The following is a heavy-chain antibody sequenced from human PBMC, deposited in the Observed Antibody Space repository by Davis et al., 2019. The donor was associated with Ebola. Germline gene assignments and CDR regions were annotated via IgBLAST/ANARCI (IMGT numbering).Heavy chain of an antibody. V-gene: IGHV5-51*01. Sequence: PGGSLRLSCQASGYSFTSYWIGWVRQMPGKGLEWMGLIYPGYSDTSYSPSFQGPVTISADKSISTAYLQWNSLKASDTGIYYCARQSHHFLSGPRTWFDPWGQGTLVTVSS. D-gene: IGHD3-3*01. CDR1: GYSFTSYW. CDR3: ARQSHHFLSGPRTWFDP. CDR2: IYPGYSDT. J-gene: IGHJ5*02.